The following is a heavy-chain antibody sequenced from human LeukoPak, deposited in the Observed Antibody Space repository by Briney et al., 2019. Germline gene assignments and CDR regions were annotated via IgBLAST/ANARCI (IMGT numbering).Heavy chain of an antibody. CDR2: IVIGSGNT. J-gene: IGHJ4*02. CDR3: TVRDYDFWRGYHS. CDR1: GFTFTSSV. Sequence: SVKVSCNASGFTFTSSVMQWMRQARGQRLEWIGWIVIGSGNTSYDLKFQERVTITRDMSTSTAYMELSSLRSEDTAVYYCTVRDYDFWRGYHSWGQGTLVTVSS. V-gene: IGHV1-58*02. D-gene: IGHD3-3*01.